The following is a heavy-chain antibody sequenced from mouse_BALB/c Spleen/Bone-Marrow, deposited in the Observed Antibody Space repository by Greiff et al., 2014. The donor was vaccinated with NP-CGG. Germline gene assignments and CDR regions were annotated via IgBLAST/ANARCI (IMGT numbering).Heavy chain of an antibody. V-gene: IGHV1S81*02. CDR2: INPSNGGT. Sequence: QVQLKESGAELVKPGASVKLSCKASGYTFTSYYMYWGKQRPGQGLEWFGEINPSNGGTNFNEKFKNKATLTVDKSSSTAYMQLSSLTSEDSAVYYCSRGRRDALDYWGQGTSVTVSS. CDR1: GYTFTSYY. J-gene: IGHJ4*01. CDR3: SRGRRDALDY.